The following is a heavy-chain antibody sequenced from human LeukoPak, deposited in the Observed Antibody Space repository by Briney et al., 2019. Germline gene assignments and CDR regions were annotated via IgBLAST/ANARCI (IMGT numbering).Heavy chain of an antibody. CDR3: ARGRRFDP. CDR2: INHSGST. CDR1: GFTFTTYA. V-gene: IGHV4-34*01. Sequence: GSLRLSCAASGFTFTTYAMNWLRQAPGKGLEWIGEINHSGSTNYNPSLKSRVTISVDTSKNQFSLKLSSVTAADTAVYYCARGRRFDPWGQGTLVTVSS. J-gene: IGHJ5*02.